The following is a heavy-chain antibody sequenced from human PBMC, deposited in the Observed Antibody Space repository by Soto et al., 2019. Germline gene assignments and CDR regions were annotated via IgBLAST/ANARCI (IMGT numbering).Heavy chain of an antibody. D-gene: IGHD6-19*01. Sequence: GGSLRLSCAASGFTFSSYWMSWVRQAPGKGLEWVANIKQDGSEKYYVDSVKGRFTISRDNAKNSLYLQMNSLRAEDTAVYYCARSNLWLAQRGAFDIWGQGTMVTVSS. CDR3: ARSNLWLAQRGAFDI. CDR2: IKQDGSEK. V-gene: IGHV3-7*01. CDR1: GFTFSSYW. J-gene: IGHJ3*02.